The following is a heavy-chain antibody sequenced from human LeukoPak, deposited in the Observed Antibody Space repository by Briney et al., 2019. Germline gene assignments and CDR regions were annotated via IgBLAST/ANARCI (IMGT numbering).Heavy chain of an antibody. CDR2: IYSGGLT. V-gene: IGHV3-53*01. CDR3: ARVAGGNYAWWFDP. D-gene: IGHD1-26*01. J-gene: IGHJ5*02. CDR1: GFSVSSNY. Sequence: GGSLRLSCAASGFSVSSNYMSWVRQAPGKGLEWVSLIYSGGLTFYADSVKGRFTISRDNSKNTLYLQMNSLRAEDTAVYYCARVAGGNYAWWFDPWGQGTLVTVSS.